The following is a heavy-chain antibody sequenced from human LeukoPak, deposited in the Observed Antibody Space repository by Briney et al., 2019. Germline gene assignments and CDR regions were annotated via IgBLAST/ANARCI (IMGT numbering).Heavy chain of an antibody. Sequence: SETLSLTCAVYGGSFSGYYWSWIRQPPGKGLEWIGEINHSGSTNYNPSLKSRVTISVDTSKNQFSLKLSSVTAADTAVYYCARAGYSSSWYIAEYFQHWGQGTLVTVSS. CDR2: INHSGST. CDR1: GGSFSGYY. D-gene: IGHD6-13*01. CDR3: ARAGYSSSWYIAEYFQH. V-gene: IGHV4-34*01. J-gene: IGHJ1*01.